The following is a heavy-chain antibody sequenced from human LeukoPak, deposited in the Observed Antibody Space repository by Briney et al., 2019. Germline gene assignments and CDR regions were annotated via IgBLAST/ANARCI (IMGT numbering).Heavy chain of an antibody. CDR1: GYTFTSYG. V-gene: IGHV1-18*01. Sequence: GASVKVSCKASGYTFTSYGIAWVRQAPGQGLEWMGWISGNNDNANYAQKIRGRVTMTTDTSTSTAYMELRSLRSDDTAVYYCARDGYVDYRGQGTLVTVSS. CDR3: ARDGYVDY. CDR2: ISGNNDNA. J-gene: IGHJ4*02.